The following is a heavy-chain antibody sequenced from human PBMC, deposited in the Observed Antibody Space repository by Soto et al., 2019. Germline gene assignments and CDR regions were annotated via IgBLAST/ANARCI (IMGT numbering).Heavy chain of an antibody. Sequence: EVQLVESGGGLVQPGGSLRLSCAASGFTVSNNYMTWVRQAPGKGLEWVSVIYSGGSTFYADSVKGRFTISRDNSKNTLYRQMNSLRAEDTAVYYCARDGPTYYFGSGSYTHYYGMDVWGQGTTVTVSS. J-gene: IGHJ6*02. CDR3: ARDGPTYYFGSGSYTHYYGMDV. CDR1: GFTVSNNY. D-gene: IGHD3-10*01. CDR2: IYSGGST. V-gene: IGHV3-66*01.